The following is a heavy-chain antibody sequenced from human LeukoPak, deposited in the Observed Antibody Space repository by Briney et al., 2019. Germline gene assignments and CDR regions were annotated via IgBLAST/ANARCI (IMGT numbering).Heavy chain of an antibody. CDR1: GFTFSDYY. V-gene: IGHV3-11*01. CDR2: ISSSGSTI. CDR3: ARALQSRFLVATHYYMDV. D-gene: IGHD5-12*01. J-gene: IGHJ6*03. Sequence: GGSLRLSCAASGFTFSDYYMSWIRQAPGKGLEWVSYISSSGSTIYYADSVKGRFTISRDNAKNSLYLQMNSLRAEDTAVYYCARALQSRFLVATHYYMDVWGKGTTVTVSS.